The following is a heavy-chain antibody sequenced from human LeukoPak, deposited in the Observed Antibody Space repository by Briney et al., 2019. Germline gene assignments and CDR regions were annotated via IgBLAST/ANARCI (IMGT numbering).Heavy chain of an antibody. J-gene: IGHJ4*02. V-gene: IGHV3-64D*06. CDR2: FSSIGGST. D-gene: IGHD2-2*01. CDR3: VKGYCSGTSCYVWNYFDY. Sequence: GGSLRLSCSASGFTFSSYSMHWVRQAPGKGLEYFSGFSSIGGSTYYADSVKGRFTISRDNSKNTLYLQMSSLRAEDTAVYYCVKGYCSGTSCYVWNYFDYWGRGTLVTVSS. CDR1: GFTFSSYS.